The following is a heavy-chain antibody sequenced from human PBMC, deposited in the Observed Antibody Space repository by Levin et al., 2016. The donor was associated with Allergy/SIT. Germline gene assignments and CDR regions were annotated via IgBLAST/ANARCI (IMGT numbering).Heavy chain of an antibody. V-gene: IGHV3-53*01. Sequence: GESLKISCAASGFTVSSNYMSWVRQAPGKGLEWVSVIYSGGSTYYADSVKGRFTISRDNSKNTLYLQMNSLRAEDTAVYYCARDPYAGFDLWGRGTLVTVSS. J-gene: IGHJ2*01. D-gene: IGHD4-17*01. CDR3: ARDPYAGFDL. CDR1: GFTVSSNY. CDR2: IYSGGST.